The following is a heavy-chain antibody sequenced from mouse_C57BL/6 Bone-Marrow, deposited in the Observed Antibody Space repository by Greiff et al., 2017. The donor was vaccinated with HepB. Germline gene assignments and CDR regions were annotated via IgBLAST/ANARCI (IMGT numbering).Heavy chain of an antibody. Sequence: EVKLMESGGGLVQPGESLKLSCESNEYEFPSHDMSWVRKTPEKRLELVAAINSDGGSTYYPDTMERRFIISRDNTKKTLYLQMSRLRSEDTALYYCARHGAGWRSYYAMDYWGQGTSVTVSS. V-gene: IGHV5-2*01. D-gene: IGHD3-2*02. CDR1: EYEFPSHD. J-gene: IGHJ4*01. CDR2: INSDGGST. CDR3: ARHGAGWRSYYAMDY.